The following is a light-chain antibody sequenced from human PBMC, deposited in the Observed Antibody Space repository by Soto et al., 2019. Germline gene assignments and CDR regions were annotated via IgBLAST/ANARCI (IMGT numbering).Light chain of an antibody. Sequence: QSALTQPASVSGSPGQSINISCTGTSSDVGGYDYVSWYQQYAGKAPKLTIYNVRNRPSGVSNRFSGSKSGNTASLTISGLQPEDEADYFCSSYPNSGTVLFGGGTKLTVL. CDR2: NVR. J-gene: IGLJ2*01. CDR3: SSYPNSGTVL. V-gene: IGLV2-14*01. CDR1: SSDVGGYDY.